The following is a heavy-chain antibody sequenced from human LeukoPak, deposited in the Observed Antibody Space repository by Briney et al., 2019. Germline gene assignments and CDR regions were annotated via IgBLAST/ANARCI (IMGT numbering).Heavy chain of an antibody. CDR1: GGSFSGYY. V-gene: IGHV4-34*01. CDR3: ARGGARITMVRGQASARWFDP. CDR2: INHSGST. D-gene: IGHD3-10*01. J-gene: IGHJ5*02. Sequence: SETLSLTCAVYGGSFSGYYWSWIRQPPGKGLEWIGEINHSGSTNYNPSLKSRVTISVDTSKNQFSLKLSSVTAADTAVYYCARGGARITMVRGQASARWFDPWGQGTLVTVSS.